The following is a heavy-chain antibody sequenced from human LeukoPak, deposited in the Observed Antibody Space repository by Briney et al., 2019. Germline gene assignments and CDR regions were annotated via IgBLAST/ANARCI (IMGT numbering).Heavy chain of an antibody. CDR3: ARALDYGGNARYYYYYYMDV. CDR1: GFTFSSYA. CDR2: ISGSGGST. Sequence: GGSLRLSCAASGFTFSSYAMSWVRQAPGKGLEWVSAISGSGGSTYYADSVKGRFTISRDNSKNTLYLQMNSLRAKDTAAYYCARALDYGGNARYYYYYYMDVWGRGTTVTVSS. V-gene: IGHV3-23*01. J-gene: IGHJ6*03. D-gene: IGHD4-23*01.